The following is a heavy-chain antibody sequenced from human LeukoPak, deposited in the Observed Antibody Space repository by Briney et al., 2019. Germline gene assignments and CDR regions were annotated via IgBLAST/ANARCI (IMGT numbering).Heavy chain of an antibody. Sequence: KPSETLSLTCTVSGGSLFGYYWSWIRQPPGKGLEWIGYVHHSGSTTYGPSLKSRVTISVDTSRNQFSLKLSSVTAADTAVYYCARTFNSNLYYFEYWGQGTLVTVSS. V-gene: IGHV4-59*01. CDR3: ARTFNSNLYYFEY. J-gene: IGHJ4*02. D-gene: IGHD3-10*01. CDR2: VHHSGST. CDR1: GGSLFGYY.